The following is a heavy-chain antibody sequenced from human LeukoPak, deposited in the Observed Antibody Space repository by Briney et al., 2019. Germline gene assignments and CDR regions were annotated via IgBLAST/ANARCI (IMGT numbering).Heavy chain of an antibody. CDR3: AVNAKPDDYGGNFAEY. CDR1: GYTFTSYD. J-gene: IGHJ4*02. CDR2: MNPNSGNT. V-gene: IGHV1-8*01. D-gene: IGHD4-23*01. Sequence: ASVKVSCKASGYTFTSYDINWVRQATGQGLEWMGWMNPNSGNTGYAQKFQGRVTMTRNTSISTAYMELSSLRSEDTAAYYCAVNAKPDDYGGNFAEYWGQGTLVTVSS.